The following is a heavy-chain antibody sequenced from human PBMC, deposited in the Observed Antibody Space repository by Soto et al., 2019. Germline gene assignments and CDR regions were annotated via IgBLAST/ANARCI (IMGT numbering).Heavy chain of an antibody. Sequence: QLLQSGGGLVQPGGSLTLSCAASGFTFGTTDMSWVRQAPGEGLEWVSTIDGSGGITYYADSVKGRFTISRDNSRNTVYLQMNRLRGDDTALYYCVKNSGWLNNWGQGDLVTVSS. CDR2: IDGSGGIT. CDR1: GFTFGTTD. D-gene: IGHD3-9*01. V-gene: IGHV3-23*01. CDR3: VKNSGWLNN. J-gene: IGHJ4*02.